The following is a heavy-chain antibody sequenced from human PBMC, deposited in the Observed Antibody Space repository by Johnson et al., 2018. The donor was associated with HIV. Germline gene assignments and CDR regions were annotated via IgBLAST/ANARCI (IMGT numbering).Heavy chain of an antibody. D-gene: IGHD3-22*01. V-gene: IGHV3-66*01. Sequence: VQLVESGGGLVQPGGSLRLSCAASGFTVSSNYMSWVRQAPGKGLEWVSAIGTAGDTYYPGSVKGRFTISRDNSKNTLYLQMNSLRAEDTAVYYCAKDPYDSSGYRRDAFDIWGQGTMVTVSS. CDR1: GFTVSSNY. CDR2: IGTAGDT. J-gene: IGHJ3*02. CDR3: AKDPYDSSGYRRDAFDI.